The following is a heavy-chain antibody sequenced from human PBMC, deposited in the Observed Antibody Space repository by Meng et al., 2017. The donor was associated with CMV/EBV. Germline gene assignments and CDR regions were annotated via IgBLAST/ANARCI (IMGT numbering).Heavy chain of an antibody. CDR3: AKDRGGGVATILGCSRFDY. CDR1: GFTFSSYG. J-gene: IGHJ4*02. V-gene: IGHV3-30*02. D-gene: IGHD5-12*01. Sequence: LTCAASGFTFSSYGMHWVRQAPGKGLEWVAFIRYDGSNKYYADSVKGRFTISRNNSKNTLYLQMNSLRAEDTAVYYCAKDRGGGVATILGCSRFDYWGQGTLVTVSS. CDR2: IRYDGSNK.